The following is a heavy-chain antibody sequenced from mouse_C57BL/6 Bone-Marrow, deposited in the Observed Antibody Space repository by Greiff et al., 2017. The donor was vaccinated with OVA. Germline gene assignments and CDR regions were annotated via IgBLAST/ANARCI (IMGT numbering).Heavy chain of an antibody. CDR1: GFNIKDDY. CDR3: TTPFY. CDR2: IDPENGET. Sequence: EVQLQQSGAELVRPGASVKLSRTASGFNIKDDYMHWVKQRPEQGLEWIGWIDPENGETEYASQFPGKATITADPSSNTAYLQLSSLTSEDTAVYYCTTPFYWGQGTTRTVSS. V-gene: IGHV14-4*01. J-gene: IGHJ2*01.